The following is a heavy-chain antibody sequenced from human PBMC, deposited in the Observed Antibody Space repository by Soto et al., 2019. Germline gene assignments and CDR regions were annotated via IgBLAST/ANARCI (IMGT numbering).Heavy chain of an antibody. CDR3: ARMYIGIAAAGTPFDP. V-gene: IGHV5-51*01. D-gene: IGHD6-13*01. Sequence: GESLKISCKGSGYSFTSYWIGWVRQMPGKGLEWMGIIYPGDSDTRYSPSFQGQVTISADTSISTAYLQWSSLKASDTAMYYCARMYIGIAAAGTPFDPWGQGTLVTVSS. CDR2: IYPGDSDT. J-gene: IGHJ5*02. CDR1: GYSFTSYW.